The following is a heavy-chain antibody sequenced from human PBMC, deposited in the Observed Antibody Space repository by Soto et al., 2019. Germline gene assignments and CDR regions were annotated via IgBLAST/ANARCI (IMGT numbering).Heavy chain of an antibody. CDR3: AREGSYDNSGYSEFGS. CDR2: VIPMFGTT. Sequence: HVQLVQPGAEVKQPGSSVKVSCKASGDTFSSYTISWVRQAPGQGLEWMGEVIPMFGTTNYPRNFQGRVNITADESTSTAYMDLSGLTSEDTAIYYCAREGSYDNSGYSEFGSWGQGTLVTVSS. CDR1: GDTFSSYT. V-gene: IGHV1-69*01. J-gene: IGHJ5*01. D-gene: IGHD3-22*01.